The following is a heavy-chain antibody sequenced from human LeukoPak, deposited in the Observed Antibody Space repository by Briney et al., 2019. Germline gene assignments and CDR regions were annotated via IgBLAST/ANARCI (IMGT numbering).Heavy chain of an antibody. CDR1: GFTFSSYA. Sequence: GRSLRLSCAASGFTFSSYAMHWVRQAPGKGLEWVAVISHDGSNKYYADSMKGRFIISRDNSKNTLYLQMNSLRAEDTAIYYCAKDVNWDYKGFFEYWGQGTPVTVSS. D-gene: IGHD1-7*01. CDR3: AKDVNWDYKGFFEY. V-gene: IGHV3-30-3*01. CDR2: ISHDGSNK. J-gene: IGHJ4*02.